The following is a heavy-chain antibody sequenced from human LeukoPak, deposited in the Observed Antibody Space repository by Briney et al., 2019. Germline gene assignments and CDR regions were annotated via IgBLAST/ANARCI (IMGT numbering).Heavy chain of an antibody. D-gene: IGHD5-12*01. CDR1: GYTFTGYY. V-gene: IGHV1-2*02. CDR2: INPNSGGT. Sequence: GASVKVSCKASGYTFTGYYMHWVRQAPGQGLEWMGWINPNSGGTNYAQKFQGRVTMTRDTSISTAYMELSSLRSEDTAVYYCATRNSGYEFDYWGQGTLVTVSS. J-gene: IGHJ4*02. CDR3: ATRNSGYEFDY.